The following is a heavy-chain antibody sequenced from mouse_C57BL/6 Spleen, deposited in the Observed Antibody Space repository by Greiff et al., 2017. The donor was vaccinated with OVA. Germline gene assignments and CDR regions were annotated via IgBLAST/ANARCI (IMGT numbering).Heavy chain of an antibody. CDR3: ARDRFYGYLDV. CDR1: GYSITSGYY. J-gene: IGHJ1*03. Sequence: EVHLVESGPGLVKPSQSLSLTCSVSGYSITSGYYWNWIRQFPGNKLEWMGYISYDGSNNYNQNLKNRISITRDISKNQFFLKLHSVTTEDTATYYCARDRFYGYLDVWGTGTTVTVSS. V-gene: IGHV3-6*01. CDR2: ISYDGSN.